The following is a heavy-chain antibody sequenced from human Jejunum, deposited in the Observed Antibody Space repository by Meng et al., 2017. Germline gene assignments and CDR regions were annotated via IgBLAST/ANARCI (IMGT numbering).Heavy chain of an antibody. D-gene: IGHD4-17*01. Sequence: SLKISCAASGFTFDDYAMHWVRQAPGKGLEWVSGISWNSASIGYADSVKGRFTISRDNAKNSLYLQMNSLRAEDTALYYCAKDMVTTSYYYYDMDVWGQGTTVTVSS. CDR1: GFTFDDYA. V-gene: IGHV3-9*01. CDR3: AKDMVTTSYYYYDMDV. J-gene: IGHJ6*02. CDR2: ISWNSASI.